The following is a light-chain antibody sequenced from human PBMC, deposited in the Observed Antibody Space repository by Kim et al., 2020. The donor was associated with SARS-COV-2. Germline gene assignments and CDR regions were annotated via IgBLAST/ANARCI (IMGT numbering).Light chain of an antibody. CDR1: NIGTKS. CDR2: YDS. V-gene: IGLV3-21*04. CDR3: QVWDSISDHVV. Sequence: SYELTQPPSVSVAPGNTARIPCGGDNIGTKSVHWYQQRPDQAPVVVIYYDSERPSGIPERFSGSNSGNAATLTITRVEVGDEADYYCQVWDSISDHVVFG. J-gene: IGLJ1*01.